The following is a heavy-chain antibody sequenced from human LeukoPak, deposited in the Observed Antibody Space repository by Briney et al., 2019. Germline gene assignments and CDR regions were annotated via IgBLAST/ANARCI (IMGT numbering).Heavy chain of an antibody. D-gene: IGHD2-15*01. CDR2: IRFDGNDE. Sequence: PGGSLRLSCAASGFTFSSYGMHWVRRAPGKGLEWVAYIRFDGNDEHYEDSVKGRFTISRDNFKNTLYLQMSSLRAEDTAVYYCTGGGGYCSGGRCYGHYSMDVWGQGTTVTVPS. V-gene: IGHV3-30*02. CDR1: GFTFSSYG. CDR3: TGGGGYCSGGRCYGHYSMDV. J-gene: IGHJ6*02.